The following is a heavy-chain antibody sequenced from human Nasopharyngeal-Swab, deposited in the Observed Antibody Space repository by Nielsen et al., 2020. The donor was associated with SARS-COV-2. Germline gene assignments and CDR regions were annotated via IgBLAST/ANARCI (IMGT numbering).Heavy chain of an antibody. Sequence: GESLKTSCAASGFTFSSYWMHWVRQAPGKGLVWVSRINSDGSSTRDADSVKGRFTISRDNAKNTLYLQMNSLRAEDTAVYYCARPGSSGSYDAFDIWGQGTMVTVSS. CDR1: GFTFSSYW. CDR3: ARPGSSGSYDAFDI. V-gene: IGHV3-74*01. D-gene: IGHD6-19*01. J-gene: IGHJ3*02. CDR2: INSDGSST.